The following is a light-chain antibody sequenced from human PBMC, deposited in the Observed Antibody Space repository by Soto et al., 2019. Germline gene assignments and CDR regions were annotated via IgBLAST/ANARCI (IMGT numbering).Light chain of an antibody. CDR1: QSVAGN. V-gene: IGKV3-15*01. J-gene: IGKJ1*01. Sequence: EIVMTQSPATLSVSPGETATLSCRASQSVAGNLAWYQQKPGQPPRLLIYGVSTRATGVPARFSGSGSETDFSLTISSLQIEDFALYYCQQYNSYSWTFGQGTKVEIK. CDR2: GVS. CDR3: QQYNSYSWT.